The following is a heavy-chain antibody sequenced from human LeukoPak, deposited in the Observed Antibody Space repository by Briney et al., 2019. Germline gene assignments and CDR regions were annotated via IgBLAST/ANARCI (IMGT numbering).Heavy chain of an antibody. CDR1: GFTVSSYC. CDR2: IWYVGSNK. CDR3: ARDGLMTTVVTPGLDI. J-gene: IGHJ3*02. D-gene: IGHD4-23*01. Sequence: GGSMTLSCVASGFTVSSYCMHWVRPAPGKGLEWVAVIWYVGSNKYYADSVRGRFTISRDNSKNTLYLQMNSLRAEDTAVYYCARDGLMTTVVTPGLDIWGQGTMVTVSS. V-gene: IGHV3-33*01.